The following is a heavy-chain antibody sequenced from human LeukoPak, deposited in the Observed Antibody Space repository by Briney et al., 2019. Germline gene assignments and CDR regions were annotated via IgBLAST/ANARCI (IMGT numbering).Heavy chain of an antibody. CDR1: GYSISSGYY. V-gene: IGHV4-38-2*02. J-gene: IGHJ4*02. Sequence: SETLSLTCTVSGYSISSGYYWGWIRQPPGKGLEWIGSIYHSGSVYFNPSLRSRVTISVDTSNNQFSLKLSSVTAADTAVYYCASTITVTTDYWGQGTLVTVSS. CDR3: ASTITVTTDY. D-gene: IGHD4-17*01. CDR2: IYHSGSV.